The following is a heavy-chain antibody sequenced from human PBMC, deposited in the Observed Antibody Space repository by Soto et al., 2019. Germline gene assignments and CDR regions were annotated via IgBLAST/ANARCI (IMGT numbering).Heavy chain of an antibody. Sequence: EVQLLESGGGLVQPGGSLRLSCAASGFSFSSFALTWVRQAPGKGLELVSDIRGSGGHTYYADSVTGRFTISRDNSNNTLDLQMNSLRAVDAAIYDCAKNNGWDVKSDAFDIWCQGTMVTVSS. CDR2: IRGSGGHT. V-gene: IGHV3-23*01. J-gene: IGHJ3*02. CDR1: GFSFSSFA. CDR3: AKNNGWDVKSDAFDI. D-gene: IGHD6-19*01.